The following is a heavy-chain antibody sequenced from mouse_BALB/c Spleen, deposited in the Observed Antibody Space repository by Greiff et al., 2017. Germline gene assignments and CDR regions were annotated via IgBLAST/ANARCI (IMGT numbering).Heavy chain of an antibody. V-gene: IGHV14-3*02. J-gene: IGHJ4*01. CDR1: GFNIKDTY. CDR2: IDPANGNT. D-gene: IGHD2-14*01. CDR3: ANYRYDGYAMDY. Sequence: EVQRVESGAELVKPGASVKLSCTASGFNIKDTYMHWVKQRPEQGLEWIGRIDPANGNTKYDPKFQGKATITADTSSNTAYLQLSSLTSEDTAVYYCANYRYDGYAMDYWGQGTSVTVSS.